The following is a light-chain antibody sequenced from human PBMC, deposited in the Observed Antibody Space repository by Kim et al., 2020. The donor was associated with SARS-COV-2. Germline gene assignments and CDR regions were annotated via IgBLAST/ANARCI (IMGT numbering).Light chain of an antibody. CDR3: QQYNKWPEV. CDR1: RSVGSD. CDR2: GAS. Sequence: VSPGERATLSCRASRSVGSDLAWYQQKRGQAPRLLFYGASTRATGIPARFSGSGSGTEFTLTISSLESEDFAVYHCQQYNKWPEVFGQGTKVDIK. V-gene: IGKV3-15*01. J-gene: IGKJ1*01.